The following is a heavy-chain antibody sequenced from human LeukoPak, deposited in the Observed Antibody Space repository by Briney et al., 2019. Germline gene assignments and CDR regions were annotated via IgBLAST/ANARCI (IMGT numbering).Heavy chain of an antibody. CDR3: ARVDIAMVIDY. CDR1: GGTFSIYA. Sequence: SVKVSCTASGGTFSIYAISWVRQAPGQGHEWMGRIIPILGIANYAQKFQGRVTITADKSKSKAYMELSSLRAEDTAVYYCARVDIAMVIDYWGQGTLVTVSS. CDR2: IIPILGIA. J-gene: IGHJ4*02. V-gene: IGHV1-69*04. D-gene: IGHD5-18*01.